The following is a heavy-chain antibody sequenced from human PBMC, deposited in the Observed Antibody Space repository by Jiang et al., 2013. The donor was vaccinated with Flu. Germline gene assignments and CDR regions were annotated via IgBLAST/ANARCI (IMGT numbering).Heavy chain of an antibody. CDR1: GFTVSSNY. V-gene: IGHV3-66*01. J-gene: IGHJ4*02. Sequence: QPGGSLRLSCAASGFTVSSNYMSWVRQAPGKGLEWVSVIYSGGSTYYADSVKGRFTISRDNSKNTLYLQMNSLRAEDTAVYYCARGRTRDAYYYDSSGYYPDYWGQGTLVTVSS. CDR2: IYSGGST. D-gene: IGHD3-22*01. CDR3: ARGRTRDAYYYDSSGYYPDY.